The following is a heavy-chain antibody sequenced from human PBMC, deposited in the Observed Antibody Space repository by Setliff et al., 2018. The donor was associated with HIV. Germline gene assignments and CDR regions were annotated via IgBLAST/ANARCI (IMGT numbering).Heavy chain of an antibody. CDR3: ARDERFADYVGYFFDS. J-gene: IGHJ4*02. Sequence: GASVKVSCKASGYMVDRYGISWVRQAPGQGLEWMGWISGHTGDTRYAQKVQDRVTLTTDTATSTAYMELRSLTSDDTAVYYCARDERFADYVGYFFDSWGQGTLVTVSS. CDR1: GYMVDRYG. D-gene: IGHD3-10*02. V-gene: IGHV1-18*01. CDR2: ISGHTGDT.